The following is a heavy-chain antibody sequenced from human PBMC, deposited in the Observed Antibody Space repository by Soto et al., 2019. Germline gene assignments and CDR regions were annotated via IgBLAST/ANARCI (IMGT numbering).Heavy chain of an antibody. V-gene: IGHV1-69*12. J-gene: IGHJ6*02. D-gene: IGHD4-17*01. CDR3: ASNYGDYRYYYGMDV. CDR1: GGTFSSYA. Sequence: QVQLVQSGAEVKKPGSSVKVSCKASGGTFSSYAISWVRQAPGQGLEWMAGIIPLFGTADYAQKFQGRVTITADESTSTAYMELSSLRSEDTVVYYCASNYGDYRYYYGMDVWGQGTTVTVSS. CDR2: IIPLFGTA.